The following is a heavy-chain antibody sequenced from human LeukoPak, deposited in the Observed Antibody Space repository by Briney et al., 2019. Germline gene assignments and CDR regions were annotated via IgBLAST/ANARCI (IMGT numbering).Heavy chain of an antibody. D-gene: IGHD2-2*01. J-gene: IGHJ4*02. Sequence: ASVKVSCKVSGYTLTELSMHWVRQAPGKGLEWMGGFDPEDGETIYAQKFQGRVTMTEDTSTDTAYMELSSLRSEDTAVYYCATDQAYCSSTSCYYVYWGQGTLVTVSS. CDR1: GYTLTELS. V-gene: IGHV1-24*01. CDR3: ATDQAYCSSTSCYYVY. CDR2: FDPEDGET.